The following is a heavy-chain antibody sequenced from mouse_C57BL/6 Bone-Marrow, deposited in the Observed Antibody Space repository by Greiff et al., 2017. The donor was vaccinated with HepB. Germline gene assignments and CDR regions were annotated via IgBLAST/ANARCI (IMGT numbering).Heavy chain of an antibody. CDR3: AREAKDSNLFAY. Sequence: QVQLQQPGAELVKPGASVKLSCKASGYTFTSYWMHWVKQRPGQGLEWIGMIHPNSGSTNYNEKFKSKATLTVDKSSSTAYMQLSSLTSEDSAVYYCAREAKDSNLFAYWGQGTLVTVSA. J-gene: IGHJ3*01. D-gene: IGHD2-5*01. CDR1: GYTFTSYW. V-gene: IGHV1-64*01. CDR2: IHPNSGST.